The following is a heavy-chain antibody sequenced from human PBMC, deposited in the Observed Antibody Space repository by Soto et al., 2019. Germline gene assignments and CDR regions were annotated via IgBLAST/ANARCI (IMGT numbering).Heavy chain of an antibody. CDR1: GFTFSSYW. J-gene: IGHJ6*03. CDR3: ARGSTARSVSPVNHYYYYMDV. V-gene: IGHV3-7*01. D-gene: IGHD6-6*01. Sequence: EVQLVESGGGLVQPGGSLRLSCAASGFTFSSYWMSWVRQAPGKGLEWVANIKQDGSEKYYVDSVKGRFTISRDNAKNSLYLQMNSLRAEDTAVYYCARGSTARSVSPVNHYYYYMDVWGKGTTVTVSS. CDR2: IKQDGSEK.